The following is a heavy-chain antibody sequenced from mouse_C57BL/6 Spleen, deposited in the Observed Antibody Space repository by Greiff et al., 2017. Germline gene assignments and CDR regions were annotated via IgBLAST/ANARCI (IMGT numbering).Heavy chain of an antibody. J-gene: IGHJ2*01. CDR1: GYTFTSYW. V-gene: IGHV1-52*01. Sequence: VQLQQPGAELVRPGSSVKLSCKASGYTFTSYWMNCVKQRPIQGLEWFGNIDPSDSETHYNQKFKDKATLTVDKSSSRAYMQLSIRTSEDSAVYYCARNPFDYWGQGTTLTVSS. CDR2: IDPSDSET. CDR3: ARNPFDY.